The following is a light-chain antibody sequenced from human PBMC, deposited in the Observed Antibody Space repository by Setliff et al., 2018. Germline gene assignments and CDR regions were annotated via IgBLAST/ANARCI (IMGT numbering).Light chain of an antibody. J-gene: IGLJ1*01. Sequence: ELTQPPSVSGAPGQRVTISCTGSSSNIGAGYDVHWYQQLPGTAPKLLIYGNSNRPSGVPDRFSGSKSGTSASLAVTGLQAEDEADYYCQSYDSSLSGYVFGTGTKVTVL. CDR2: GNS. V-gene: IGLV1-40*01. CDR3: QSYDSSLSGYV. CDR1: SSNIGAGYD.